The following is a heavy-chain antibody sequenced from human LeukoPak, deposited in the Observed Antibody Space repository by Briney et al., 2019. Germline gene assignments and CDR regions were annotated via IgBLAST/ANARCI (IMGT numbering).Heavy chain of an antibody. V-gene: IGHV4-61*02. CDR2: IYTSGST. CDR1: GGPISSGSYY. D-gene: IGHD2-15*01. CDR3: AREIYPATFDY. J-gene: IGHJ4*02. Sequence: SETLSLTCTVSGGPISSGSYYWSWIRQPAGKGLEWIGRIYTSGSTNYNPSLKSRVTISVDTSKNQFSLKLSSVTAADTAVCYCAREIYPATFDYWGQGTLVTVSS.